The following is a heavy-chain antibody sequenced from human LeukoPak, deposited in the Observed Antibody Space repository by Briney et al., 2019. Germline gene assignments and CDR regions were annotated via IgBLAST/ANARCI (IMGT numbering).Heavy chain of an antibody. J-gene: IGHJ5*02. D-gene: IGHD3-16*01. CDR1: GGSISSSSYY. CDR2: INHGGST. V-gene: IGHV4-39*07. CDR3: ARGKTLVWFDP. Sequence: SETLSLTCTVSGGSISSSSYYWGWIRQPPGKGLEWIGEINHGGSTNYNPSLKSRVTISVDTSKNQFSLKLSSVTAADSAVYYCARGKTLVWFDPWGQGTLVTVST.